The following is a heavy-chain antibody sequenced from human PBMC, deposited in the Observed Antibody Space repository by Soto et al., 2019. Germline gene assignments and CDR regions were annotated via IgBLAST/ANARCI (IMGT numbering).Heavy chain of an antibody. CDR3: ARGYGSGSYYLGPLDV. CDR2: ISYDGSNK. CDR1: GFTFSSYA. Sequence: GGSLRLSCAASGFTFSSYAMHWVRQAPGKGLEWVAVISYDGSNKYYADSVKGRFTISRDNSKNTLYLQMNSLRAEDTAVYYCARGYGSGSYYLGPLDVWGQGTTVTVSS. D-gene: IGHD3-10*01. J-gene: IGHJ6*02. V-gene: IGHV3-30-3*01.